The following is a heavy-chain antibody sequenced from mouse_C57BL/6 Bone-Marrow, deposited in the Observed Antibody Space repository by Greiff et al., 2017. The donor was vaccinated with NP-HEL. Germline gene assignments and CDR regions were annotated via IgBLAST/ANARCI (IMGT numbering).Heavy chain of an antibody. CDR2: IDPSDSYT. J-gene: IGHJ4*01. CDR3: AREDLERYYAMDY. CDR1: GYTFTSYW. V-gene: IGHV1-69*01. Sequence: QVQLKQPGAELVMPGASVKLSCKASGYTFTSYWMHWVKQRPGQGLEWIGEIDPSDSYTNYNQKFKGKSTLTVNKSSSTAYMQLSSLTSEDSAVYYCAREDLERYYAMDYWGQGTSITVSS.